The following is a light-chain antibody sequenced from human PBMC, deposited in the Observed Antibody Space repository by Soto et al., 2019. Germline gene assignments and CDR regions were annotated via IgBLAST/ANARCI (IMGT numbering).Light chain of an antibody. CDR3: HQYYTWPRT. J-gene: IGKJ1*01. V-gene: IGKV3-15*01. CDR2: GAS. CDR1: QTVTTD. Sequence: EIVMTQSPVTLSVSPGERATLSCRASQTVTTDLAWYQQKPGQAPRLVIHGASTRATDFPARFSGSGSGTEFTLTISSLQSDDIAVYYCHQYYTWPRTFGQGTKVEIK.